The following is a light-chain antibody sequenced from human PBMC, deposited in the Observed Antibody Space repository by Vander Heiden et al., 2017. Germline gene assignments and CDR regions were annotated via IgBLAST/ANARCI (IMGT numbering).Light chain of an antibody. CDR1: QSVRTN. CDR2: GAS. V-gene: IGKV3-15*01. CDR3: QQYNSWPWT. Sequence: DILMTQSPATLSVSPGERVTLSCRASQSVRTNSAWYQQKPGQPPRGLIFGASTRATGIPARFTGSGSETEFTLTISSLQSEDFAHYFCQQYNSWPWTFGQGTKVQL. J-gene: IGKJ1*01.